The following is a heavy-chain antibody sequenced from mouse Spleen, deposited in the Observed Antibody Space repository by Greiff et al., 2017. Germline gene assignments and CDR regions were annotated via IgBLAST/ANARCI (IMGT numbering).Heavy chain of an antibody. V-gene: IGHV1-9*01. J-gene: IGHJ1*01. Sequence: QVQLQQSGAELMKPGASVKLSCKATGYTFTGYWIEWVKQRPGHGLEWIGEILPGRGSTNYNEKFKGKATFTADTSSNTAYMQLSSLTTEDSAIYYGARPLTTVVADWYFDVWGAGTTGTVSS. D-gene: IGHD1-1*01. CDR1: GYTFTGYW. CDR2: ILPGRGST. CDR3: ARPLTTVVADWYFDV.